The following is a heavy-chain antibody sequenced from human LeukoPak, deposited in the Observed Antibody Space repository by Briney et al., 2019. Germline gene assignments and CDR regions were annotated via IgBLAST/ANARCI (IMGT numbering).Heavy chain of an antibody. D-gene: IGHD2-8*01. J-gene: IGHJ4*02. V-gene: IGHV3-23*01. Sequence: GGSLRLSCAASGFTFSSYAMRGVRQAPGKGLEWVSAISGSGGSTYYADSVKGRFPISRDNSKNTLYLQMNSLRAEDPAVYYCAKDGVEAFDYWGQGTLVTVSS. CDR1: GFTFSSYA. CDR2: ISGSGGST. CDR3: AKDGVEAFDY.